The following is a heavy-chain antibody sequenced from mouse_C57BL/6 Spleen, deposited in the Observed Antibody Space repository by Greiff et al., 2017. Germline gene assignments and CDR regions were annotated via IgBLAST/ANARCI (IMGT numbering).Heavy chain of an antibody. CDR1: GYSITSDY. CDR2: ISYSGST. V-gene: IGHV3-8*01. CDR3: ARYEGYFDV. Sequence: DVQLQESGPGLAKPSQTLSLTCSVTGYSITSDYWNWIRKFPGPKLEYMGYISYSGSTNYNPSLKSRISIIRETSKTQYYLQLHSVTTEDTSTCYCARYEGYFDVWGTGTTVTVSS. J-gene: IGHJ1*03.